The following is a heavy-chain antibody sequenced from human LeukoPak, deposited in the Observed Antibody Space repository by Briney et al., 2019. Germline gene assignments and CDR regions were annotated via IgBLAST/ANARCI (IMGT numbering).Heavy chain of an antibody. CDR3: ARGSVPYCSGGSCYDLGYWYFDL. J-gene: IGHJ2*01. CDR2: IYYSGST. Sequence: PSETLSLTCTVSGGSISSSSYYWGWIRQPPGKGLEWIGSIYYSGSTYYNPSLKSRVTISVDTSKNQFSLKLSSVTAADTAVYYCARGSVPYCSGGSCYDLGYWYFDLWGRGTLVTVSS. D-gene: IGHD2-15*01. V-gene: IGHV4-39*07. CDR1: GGSISSSSYY.